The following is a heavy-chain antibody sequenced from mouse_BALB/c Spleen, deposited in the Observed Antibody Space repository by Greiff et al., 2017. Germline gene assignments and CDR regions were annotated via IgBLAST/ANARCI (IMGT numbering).Heavy chain of an antibody. D-gene: IGHD1-1*01. J-gene: IGHJ2*01. CDR2: INPSSGYT. Sequence: QVQLQQSGAELARPGASVKMSCKASGYTFTSYTMHWVKQRPGQGLEWIGYINPSSGYTNYNQKFKVKATLTADKSSSTAYMQLSSLTSEDSAVYYCARGGTTVDYFDDWGQGTTLTVSS. CDR1: GYTFTSYT. CDR3: ARGGTTVDYFDD. V-gene: IGHV1-4*01.